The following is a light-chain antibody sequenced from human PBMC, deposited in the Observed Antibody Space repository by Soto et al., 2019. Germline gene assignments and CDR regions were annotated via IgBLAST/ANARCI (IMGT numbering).Light chain of an antibody. J-gene: IGKJ1*01. Sequence: DIQLTHSPSFLSASVGDRVTITCRASQGISSYLAWYQQKPAKAPKLLIYAASTLQSGVPSRFSGSGSGTEFTLTISSLQPEDFGTYYCQQLNSYPWTFHQAIIVEIK. CDR3: QQLNSYPWT. CDR2: AAS. CDR1: QGISSY. V-gene: IGKV1-9*01.